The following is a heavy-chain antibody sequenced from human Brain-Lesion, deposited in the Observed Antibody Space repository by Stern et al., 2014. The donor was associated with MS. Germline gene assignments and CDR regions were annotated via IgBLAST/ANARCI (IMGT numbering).Heavy chain of an antibody. J-gene: IGHJ5*02. V-gene: IGHV1-69*06. CDR3: AKDGPALVTNWFDP. CDR2: IIPIFGSP. Sequence: QVQLVESGPEVKKPGSSVQVSFKASGGTFGTYPITWLRQAPGPGLEGKGLIIPIFGSPNYAQKLQGRVTITADRSTTTVYMKLSSLKSDDAAVYYCAKDGPALVTNWFDPWGRGTLVTVSS. CDR1: GGTFGTYP. D-gene: IGHD5-18*01.